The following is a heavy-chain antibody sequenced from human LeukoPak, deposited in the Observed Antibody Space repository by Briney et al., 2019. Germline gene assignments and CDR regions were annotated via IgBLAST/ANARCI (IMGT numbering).Heavy chain of an antibody. CDR1: GGSFSGYY. CDR3: VRLDYSNFFDY. D-gene: IGHD4-11*01. J-gene: IGHJ4*02. V-gene: IGHV4-34*01. Sequence: SETLSLTCAVYGGSFSGYYWSWIRQPPGKGLEWIGEINHSGSTNYNPSLKSRVTISVDTSKNQFSLKLSSVTAADTAVYYCVRLDYSNFFDYWGQGNLVTVSS. CDR2: INHSGST.